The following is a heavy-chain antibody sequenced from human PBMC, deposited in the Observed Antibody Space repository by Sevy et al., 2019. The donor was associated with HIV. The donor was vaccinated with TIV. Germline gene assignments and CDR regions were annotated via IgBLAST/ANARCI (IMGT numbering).Heavy chain of an antibody. V-gene: IGHV3-7*01. D-gene: IGHD2-15*01. CDR3: AREGQWSHPGDY. Sequence: GGSLRLSCAASGFSFSSFWMSWVRQSPGKGLERVANIKEDGSEKYYVDSVKGRFTISRDNAKNSLYLQMNSLRAEDTAVYYCAREGQWSHPGDYWRQGTLVTVSS. CDR2: IKEDGSEK. J-gene: IGHJ4*02. CDR1: GFSFSSFW.